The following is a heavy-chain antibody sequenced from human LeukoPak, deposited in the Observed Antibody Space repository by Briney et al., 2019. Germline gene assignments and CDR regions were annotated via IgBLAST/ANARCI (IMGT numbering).Heavy chain of an antibody. CDR2: MSSSGETI. V-gene: IGHV3-11*01. Sequence: GGSLRLSCAASGFSFSDYYMNWIRQAPGKGLEWISYMSSSGETIYYADSVMGRFTISRDNAKNSLYLQMNSLRAEDTAVYYCAKDQGYSSAWYSRDGFDMWGQGTMVTVSS. CDR3: AKDQGYSSAWYSRDGFDM. J-gene: IGHJ3*02. CDR1: GFSFSDYY. D-gene: IGHD6-19*01.